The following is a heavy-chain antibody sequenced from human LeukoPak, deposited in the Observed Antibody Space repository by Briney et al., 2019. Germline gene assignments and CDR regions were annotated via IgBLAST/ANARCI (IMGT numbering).Heavy chain of an antibody. CDR1: GFTFSSYG. V-gene: IGHV3-33*01. Sequence: GRSLRLSCAASGFTFSSYGMHWVRQAPGKGLEWVAVIWYYGSNTYYADSVKGRFTISRDNSKNTLYLQMNSLRAEDTAVSYCATDGVSSIWYDQWFDRWGQGTLVTVSS. J-gene: IGHJ5*02. D-gene: IGHD6-13*01. CDR3: ATDGVSSIWYDQWFDR. CDR2: IWYYGSNT.